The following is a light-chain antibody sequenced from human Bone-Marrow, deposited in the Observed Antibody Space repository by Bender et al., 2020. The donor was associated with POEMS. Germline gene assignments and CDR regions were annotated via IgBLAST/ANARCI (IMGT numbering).Light chain of an antibody. CDR1: SSDVGAFDY. J-gene: IGLJ3*02. CDR2: DVR. Sequence: QSALTQPASLSGSPGQSITIYCIGTSSDVGAFDYVSWFQHRPGKVPKVMISDVRNRPSGVSYRFSGSKSGNTASLTIAGLQAEDEADYYCSSYTSSSTLWVFGGGTKLTVL. CDR3: SSYTSSSTLWV. V-gene: IGLV2-14*03.